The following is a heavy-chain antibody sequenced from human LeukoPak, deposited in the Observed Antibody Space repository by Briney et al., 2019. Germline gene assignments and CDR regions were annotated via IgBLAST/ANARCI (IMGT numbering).Heavy chain of an antibody. CDR1: GYTFTGYY. J-gene: IGHJ4*02. CDR2: INPNSGGT. V-gene: IGHV1-2*06. Sequence: ASVKVSCKASGYTFTGYYMHWVRQAPRQGLEWMGRINPNSGGTNYAQKFQGRVTMTRDTSISTAYMELSRLRSDDTAVYYCAREFSAMATTPPDYWGPGTLVTVSS. D-gene: IGHD5-24*01. CDR3: AREFSAMATTPPDY.